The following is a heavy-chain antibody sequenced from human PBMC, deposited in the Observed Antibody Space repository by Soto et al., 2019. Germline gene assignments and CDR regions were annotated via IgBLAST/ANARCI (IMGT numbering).Heavy chain of an antibody. D-gene: IGHD3-22*01. CDR3: VRGITLIEAVQGGAPDKYCFDS. J-gene: IGHJ4*02. Sequence: SEILSLTCAVYGGSFSGHYWSWIRQSPGRGLELIGEINHSGATNYSPSFKSRITLLVDTSKNQFSLKLRSVTAADTAVYYCVRGITLIEAVQGGAPDKYCFDSWGQGTRVTVSS. CDR1: GGSFSGHY. CDR2: INHSGAT. V-gene: IGHV4-34*01.